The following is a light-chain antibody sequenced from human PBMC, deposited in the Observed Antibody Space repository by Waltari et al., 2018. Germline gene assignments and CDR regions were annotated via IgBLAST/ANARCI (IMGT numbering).Light chain of an antibody. J-gene: IGLJ1*01. CDR2: DVT. CDR1: ASDVGGYVF. CDR3: CSYAGSYTYV. Sequence: QSALTQPRSVSGSPGQSVTISGSGTASDVGGYVFVPWYHQYPAKTPNLIIFDVTHLPSGVPDRFSGSKSGNTASLTISRLQAEDEAGYYCCSYAGSYTYVFGIGTNVTVL. V-gene: IGLV2-11*01.